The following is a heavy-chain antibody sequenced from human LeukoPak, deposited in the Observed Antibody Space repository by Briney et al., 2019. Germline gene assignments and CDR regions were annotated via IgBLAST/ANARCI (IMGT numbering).Heavy chain of an antibody. CDR1: GYTFTSYY. V-gene: IGHV1-46*01. CDR3: ARDPNGSGSYFRSDY. CDR2: INPSGGST. D-gene: IGHD3-10*01. Sequence: ASVKVSCKASGYTFTSYYMHWVRQAPGQGLEWMGIINPSGGSTSYAQKFQGRVTMTRDTSTSTVYMELSSLRSEDTAVYYCARDPNGSGSYFRSDYWGQGTLVTVSS. J-gene: IGHJ4*02.